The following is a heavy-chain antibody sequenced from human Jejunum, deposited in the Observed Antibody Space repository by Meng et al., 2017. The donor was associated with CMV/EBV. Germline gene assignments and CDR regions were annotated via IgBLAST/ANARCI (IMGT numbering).Heavy chain of an antibody. Sequence: ASRDPLIHYPMHWVRQAPGKGLEWVASLSNDGSTKYLADSVRGQFSMSRDISKNTVYLHMNNLRGEDTAVYYCAREKRFTNYFDSWGRGTLVTVSS. CDR3: AREKRFTNYFDS. CDR1: RDPLIHYP. J-gene: IGHJ4*02. CDR2: LSNDGSTK. V-gene: IGHV3-30-3*01.